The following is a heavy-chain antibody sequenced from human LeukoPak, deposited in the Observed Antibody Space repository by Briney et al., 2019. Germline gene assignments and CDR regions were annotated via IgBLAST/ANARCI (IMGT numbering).Heavy chain of an antibody. J-gene: IGHJ4*02. V-gene: IGHV4-39*01. D-gene: IGHD6-19*01. CDR2: IYYSGST. CDR1: GGSISSSSYY. CDR3: ARHSSGWYEFDY. Sequence: SETLSLTCTVSGGSISSSSYYWGWIRQPPGKGLEWIVSIYYSGSTYYNPSLKSRVTISVDTSKNQFSLKLKSVTAADTAVYYCARHSSGWYEFDYWGQGTLVTVSS.